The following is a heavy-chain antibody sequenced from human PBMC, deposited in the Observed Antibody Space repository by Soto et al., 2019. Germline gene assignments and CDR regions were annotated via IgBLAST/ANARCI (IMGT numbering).Heavy chain of an antibody. CDR3: ARGVHYDSSGYYYFY. D-gene: IGHD3-22*01. CDR1: GGTFSSYA. CDR2: IIPLFGTA. Sequence: QVQLVQSGAEVKKPGSSVKVSCKASGGTFSSYAIDWVRQAPGQGLEWMGGIIPLFGTANHAQKFQGKITITADESTSTVYMELRSLRSEDTAVYYCARGVHYDSSGYYYFYWGQGTLVTVSS. V-gene: IGHV1-69*01. J-gene: IGHJ4*02.